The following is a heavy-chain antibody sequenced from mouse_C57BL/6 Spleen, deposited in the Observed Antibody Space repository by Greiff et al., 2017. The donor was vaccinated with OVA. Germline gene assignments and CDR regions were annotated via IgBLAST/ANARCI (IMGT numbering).Heavy chain of an antibody. Sequence: QVQLQQPGAELVKPGASVKLSCKASGYTFTSYWMHWVKQRPGQGLEWIGMIHPNSGSTNYNEKFKSKATLTVDKSSSTAYMQLSSLTSEDSAVYHCARKSSRGDYAMDYWGQGTSVTVSS. CDR1: GYTFTSYW. J-gene: IGHJ4*01. V-gene: IGHV1-64*01. D-gene: IGHD1-1*01. CDR2: IHPNSGST. CDR3: ARKSSRGDYAMDY.